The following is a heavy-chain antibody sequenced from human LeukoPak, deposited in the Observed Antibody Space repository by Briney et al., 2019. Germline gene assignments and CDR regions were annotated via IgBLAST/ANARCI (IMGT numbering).Heavy chain of an antibody. CDR1: GFTFSSYG. V-gene: IGHV3-30*02. CDR2: IRYDGSNK. D-gene: IGHD6-13*01. J-gene: IGHJ3*02. Sequence: GGSLRLSCAASGFTFSSYGMHWVRQAPGKGLEWVAFIRYDGSNKYYADSVKGRFTISRDNSKNTLYLQMNSLRAGDTAVYYCAKDRAGTSAFDIWGQGTMVTVSS. CDR3: AKDRAGTSAFDI.